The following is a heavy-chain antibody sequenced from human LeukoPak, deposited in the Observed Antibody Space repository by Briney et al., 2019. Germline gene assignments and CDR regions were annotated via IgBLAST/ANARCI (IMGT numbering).Heavy chain of an antibody. D-gene: IGHD3-16*01. CDR1: EFRISGFW. J-gene: IGHJ5*02. Sequence: PGGSLRLSCAASEFRISGFWMSWVRQAPGEGLEWVATINRDGSTKSYLDSVKGRFTVSRDNAKNSLFLQANSLRAEDTGLYYCARLLGDATIYDLWGQGTLVTVSS. CDR2: INRDGSTK. V-gene: IGHV3-7*03. CDR3: ARLLGDATIYDL.